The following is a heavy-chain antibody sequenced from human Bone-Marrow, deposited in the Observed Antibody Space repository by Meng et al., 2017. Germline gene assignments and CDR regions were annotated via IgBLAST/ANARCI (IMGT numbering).Heavy chain of an antibody. CDR1: GDSISSSNW. D-gene: IGHD1-26*01. V-gene: IGHV4-4*02. CDR2: IYHSGST. CDR3: ARGQYFSWWELLPAFWFDP. Sequence: VQLKASGPVMVKPSGTLSLPGAVSGDSISSSNWWSWVRQPPGKGLEWIGEIYHSGSTNYNPSLKSRVTISVDKSKNQFSLKLSSVTAADTAVYYCARGQYFSWWELLPAFWFDPWGQGTLVTVSS. J-gene: IGHJ5*02.